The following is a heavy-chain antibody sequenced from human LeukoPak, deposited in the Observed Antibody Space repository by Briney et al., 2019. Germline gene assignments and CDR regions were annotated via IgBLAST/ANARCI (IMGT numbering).Heavy chain of an antibody. CDR1: GFTFSDYY. J-gene: IGHJ5*02. CDR2: INIGGTNT. V-gene: IGHV3-11*01. CDR3: ATDGAGFDT. Sequence: GGSLRLSCAASGFTFSDYYMSWIRQAPGKGLEWLSYINIGGTNTHYADSVKGRFTISRDNAKKSLYLEMNNLRAEDTAVYYCATDGAGFDTWGQGALVTVSS.